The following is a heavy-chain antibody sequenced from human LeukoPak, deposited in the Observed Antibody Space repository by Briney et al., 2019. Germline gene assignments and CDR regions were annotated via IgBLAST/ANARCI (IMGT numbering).Heavy chain of an antibody. Sequence: SGPTLVKPTQTLTLTCTFSGFSLTTSGVVVGWVRQPPGKALGWVAFIYGDDNKRYSPSLKSRLTITKDTSKNQVVLTMTNVDPVDTATYYCVHRTTVTSFDYWGQGTLVTVSS. CDR1: GFSLTTSGVV. CDR3: VHRTTVTSFDY. V-gene: IGHV2-5*02. J-gene: IGHJ4*02. D-gene: IGHD4-17*01. CDR2: IYGDDNK.